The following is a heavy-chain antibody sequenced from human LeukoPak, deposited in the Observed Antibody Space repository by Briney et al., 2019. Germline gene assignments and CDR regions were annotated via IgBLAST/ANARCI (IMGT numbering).Heavy chain of an antibody. D-gene: IGHD1-26*01. J-gene: IGHJ4*02. CDR2: IDGSGGRP. Sequence: GGSLRLSCAASGFTLSKYAMNWVRQAPGKGLEWVSGIDGSGGRPPSADSVKGRFTISRDNSKNTLYLQMNSLRAEDTAVYYCAKGTTPRVGAVDYWGQGTLVTVSS. V-gene: IGHV3-23*01. CDR1: GFTLSKYA. CDR3: AKGTTPRVGAVDY.